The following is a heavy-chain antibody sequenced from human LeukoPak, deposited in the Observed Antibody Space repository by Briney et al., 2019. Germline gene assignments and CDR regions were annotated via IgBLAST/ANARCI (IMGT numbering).Heavy chain of an antibody. CDR2: INPNSGGT. Sequence: GAPVKVSCKASGHTFTGYYMHWVRQAPGQRLEWMGWINPNSGGTNYAQKFQGRVTMTRDTSISTAYMELSRLRSDDTAVYYCARDLGSQLELNDYWGQGTLVTVSS. CDR1: GHTFTGYY. CDR3: ARDLGSQLELNDY. D-gene: IGHD1-7*01. J-gene: IGHJ4*02. V-gene: IGHV1-2*02.